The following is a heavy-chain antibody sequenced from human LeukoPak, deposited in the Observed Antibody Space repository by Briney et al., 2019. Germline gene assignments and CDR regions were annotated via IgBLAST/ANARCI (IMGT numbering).Heavy chain of an antibody. J-gene: IGHJ4*02. CDR1: GFTFSSYG. V-gene: IGHV3-33*01. D-gene: IGHD3-22*01. CDR2: IWYDGSNK. CDR3: ARSYEGYYYDSSGYYYGTFDY. Sequence: GGSLRLSCAASGFTFSSYGMRWVRQAPAKGLEWVAVIWYDGSNKYYVDSVKGRFTISRDNSKNTLFLQMNSLRAEDTAVYYCARSYEGYYYDSSGYYYGTFDYWGQGTLVTVSS.